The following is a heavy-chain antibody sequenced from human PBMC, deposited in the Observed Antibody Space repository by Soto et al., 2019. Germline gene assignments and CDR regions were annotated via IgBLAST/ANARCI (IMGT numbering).Heavy chain of an antibody. V-gene: IGHV1-18*01. J-gene: IGHJ3*02. D-gene: IGHD3-22*01. CDR3: AREQYYYDSSGYYYVGRDDAFDI. CDR2: ISAYNGNT. Sequence: ASVKVSCKASGYTFTSYGISWVRQAPGQGLEWMGWISAYNGNTNYAQKLQGRVTMTTDTSTSTAYMELRSLRSDDTAVYYCAREQYYYDSSGYYYVGRDDAFDIWGQGTMVTVSS. CDR1: GYTFTSYG.